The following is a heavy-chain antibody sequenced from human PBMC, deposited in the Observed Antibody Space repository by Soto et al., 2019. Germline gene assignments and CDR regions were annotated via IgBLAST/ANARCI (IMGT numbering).Heavy chain of an antibody. CDR3: AKGGYYSLFDT. J-gene: IGHJ3*02. V-gene: IGHV3-23*01. Sequence: LRLSCVASGFSFRIYAMSWVRQTPGKGLEWVSGIGGSGGRTYYADSVKGRFTISRDNSNNTLSLQMHILRVEDKAVYFCAKGGYYSLFDTWGQGTMVTVSS. CDR2: IGGSGGRT. CDR1: GFSFRIYA. D-gene: IGHD3-16*01.